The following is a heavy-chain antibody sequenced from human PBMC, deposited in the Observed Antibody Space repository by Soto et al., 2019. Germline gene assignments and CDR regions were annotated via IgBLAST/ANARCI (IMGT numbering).Heavy chain of an antibody. CDR3: VSKKPGDYPFDY. CDR1: GFIFSNFA. J-gene: IGHJ4*02. D-gene: IGHD4-17*01. Sequence: GGSLRLSCAASGFIFSNFAMNWVRQAPGKGLEWVSIISVGGDTIYYADSVKGRFTVSRDNSKDTLHLQMNSLRVEDTAVYHCVSKKPGDYPFDYWGLGTLVTVSS. CDR2: ISVGGDTI. V-gene: IGHV3-23*01.